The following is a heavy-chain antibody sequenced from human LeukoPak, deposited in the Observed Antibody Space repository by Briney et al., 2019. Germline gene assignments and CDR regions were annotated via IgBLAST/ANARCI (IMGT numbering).Heavy chain of an antibody. CDR1: GFTFSSYW. J-gene: IGHJ5*02. CDR2: INSDGSST. CDR3: ARDSNYDFWSGYYDWFDP. Sequence: GGSLRHSCAASGFTFSSYWMHWVRQAPGKGLVWVSRINSDGSSTSYADSVKGRFTISIDNAKNKLYLQMNSLRAEDTAVYYCARDSNYDFWSGYYDWFDPWGQGTLVTVSS. V-gene: IGHV3-74*01. D-gene: IGHD3-3*01.